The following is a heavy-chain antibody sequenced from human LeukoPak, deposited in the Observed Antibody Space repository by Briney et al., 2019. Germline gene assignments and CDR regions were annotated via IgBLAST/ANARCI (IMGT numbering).Heavy chain of an antibody. CDR2: INWNGGTR. D-gene: IGHD6-6*01. V-gene: IGHV3-20*04. CDR3: ATDSSRDLPHN. CDR1: GFTFYDYG. J-gene: IGHJ4*02. Sequence: PGGSLRLSCAASGFTFYDYGMSWVRHRPGQGLGWVSAINWNGGTRPYIDSVKDRYTISRDNAKNSLYLQMNNLRDEDTALYYCATDSSRDLPHNWGQGTLVTVSS.